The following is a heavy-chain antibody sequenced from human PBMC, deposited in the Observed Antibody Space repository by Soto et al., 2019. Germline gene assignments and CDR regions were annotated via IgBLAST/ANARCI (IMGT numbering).Heavy chain of an antibody. Sequence: QVPLVESGGDLVEPGGSLRLSCAASGFTFSDYYMSWIRQAPGKGLEWVSYISNSGSTKFYADSVTGRFTISRDNAKNSLHLQMTSLRVDDTAVYFCASGPGWEPGLSTFCAMGVWGQGTTVTVSS. CDR2: ISNSGSTK. CDR3: ASGPGWEPGLSTFCAMGV. V-gene: IGHV3-11*01. J-gene: IGHJ6*02. CDR1: GFTFSDYY. D-gene: IGHD1-26*01.